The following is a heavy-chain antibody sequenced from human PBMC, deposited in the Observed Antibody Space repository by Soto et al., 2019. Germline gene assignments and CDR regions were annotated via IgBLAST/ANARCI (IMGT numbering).Heavy chain of an antibody. J-gene: IGHJ4*02. CDR1: GYTFTDYH. CDR3: ARPSPSAWDVFDY. D-gene: IGHD1-26*01. Sequence: ASVKVSCKPSGYTFTDYHIHWVRQAPGQGLEFMGWINANNGGAGSAQQFQGRVTVTRDTSISTVYMELSNLRSDDTAVYYCARPSPSAWDVFDYWGQGTLVTASS. CDR2: INANNGGA. V-gene: IGHV1-2*02.